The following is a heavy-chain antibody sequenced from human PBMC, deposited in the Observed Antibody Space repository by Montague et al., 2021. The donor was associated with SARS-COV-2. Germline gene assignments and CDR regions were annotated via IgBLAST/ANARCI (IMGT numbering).Heavy chain of an antibody. Sequence: SETLSLTCTVSGGSISSSSCYWGCVRPPQGKGREWIGNNNYSGSSNPYLKRRSTVTIATAKYKFPLSLRPVTAAAAAVAVCECGGMGGRGRYLVYWGQGTLVTVSS. CDR1: GGSISSSSCY. V-gene: IGHV4-39*06. CDR2: NNYSGS. CDR3: ECGGMGGRGRYLVY. D-gene: IGHD3-10*01. J-gene: IGHJ4*02.